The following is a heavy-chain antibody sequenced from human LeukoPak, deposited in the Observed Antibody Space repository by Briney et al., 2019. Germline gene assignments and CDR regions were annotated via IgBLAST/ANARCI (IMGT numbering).Heavy chain of an antibody. J-gene: IGHJ5*02. CDR1: GFTFSSYW. D-gene: IGHD3-22*01. CDR2: INSDGSST. V-gene: IGHV3-74*01. CDR3: AKILDSSGYYHINWFDP. Sequence: GGSLRLSCAASGFTFSSYWMHWVRHAPGKGLVWVSRINSDGSSTSYADSVKGRFTISRDNSKNTLYLQMNSLRAEDTAVYYCAKILDSSGYYHINWFDPWGQGTLVTVSS.